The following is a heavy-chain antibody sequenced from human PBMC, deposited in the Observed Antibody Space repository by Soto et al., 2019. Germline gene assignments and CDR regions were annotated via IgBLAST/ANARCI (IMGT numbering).Heavy chain of an antibody. J-gene: IGHJ4*02. CDR2: ISGSGGST. V-gene: IGHV3-23*01. CDR1: GFTFSSYA. CDR3: AKYLMVRGLTRTYYFDY. D-gene: IGHD3-10*01. Sequence: EVQLLESGGGLVQPGGSLRLSCAASGFTFSSYAMSWVRQAPGKGLEWVSAISGSGGSTYYADSVKGRFTISRGNSKNTLYLQMNSLRAEDTAVYYCAKYLMVRGLTRTYYFDYWGQGTLVTVSS.